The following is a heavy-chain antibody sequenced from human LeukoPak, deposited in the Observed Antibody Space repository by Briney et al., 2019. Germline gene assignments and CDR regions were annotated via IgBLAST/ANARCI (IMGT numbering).Heavy chain of an antibody. J-gene: IGHJ4*02. Sequence: ASVKVSCKASGYTFTSYAMHWVRQAPGQRLEWMGWINAGNGNTKYSQKFQGRVTITRDTSASTAYMELSSLRSEDTAVYYCAREYSSGQVSYFDYWGQGTLVTVSS. CDR1: GYTFTSYA. CDR2: INAGNGNT. V-gene: IGHV1-3*01. D-gene: IGHD6-19*01. CDR3: AREYSSGQVSYFDY.